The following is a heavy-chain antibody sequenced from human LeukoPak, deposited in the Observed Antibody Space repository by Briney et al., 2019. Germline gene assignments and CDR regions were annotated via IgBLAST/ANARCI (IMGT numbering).Heavy chain of an antibody. Sequence: ASVRVSSEPSGYTFTIDVISWVRQAPGQGVECVGWISAYNGNTNYTQNLQGRVTITTDTSTSTAYMELRRLSSDDTAVYYCAREGFREPGDDAFDIWGQGTMVTVSS. V-gene: IGHV1-18*01. D-gene: IGHD4-17*01. CDR2: ISAYNGNT. CDR1: GYTFTIDV. J-gene: IGHJ3*02. CDR3: AREGFREPGDDAFDI.